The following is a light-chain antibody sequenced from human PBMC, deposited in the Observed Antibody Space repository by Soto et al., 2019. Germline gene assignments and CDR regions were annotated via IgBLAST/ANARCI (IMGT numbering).Light chain of an antibody. CDR2: HAS. CDR1: QSIGSW. CDR3: QQYNSYS. J-gene: IGKJ1*01. V-gene: IGKV1-5*01. Sequence: DIQMTQSPSTLSASIGDRVTITCRASQSIGSWLAWYQQKPGTAPKLLIYHASTSESGVPSRFSGSGSGTEFTLTISSLQPDDFATYYCQQYNSYSFGQGTKVDIK.